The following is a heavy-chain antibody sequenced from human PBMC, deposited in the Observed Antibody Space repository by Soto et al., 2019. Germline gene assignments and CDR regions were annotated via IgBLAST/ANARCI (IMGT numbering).Heavy chain of an antibody. J-gene: IGHJ4*02. CDR3: ARSGTTGVFVY. CDR1: GGSFSGYY. D-gene: IGHD1-7*01. V-gene: IGHV4-34*01. Sequence: SETLSLTCAVYGGSFSGYYWSWIRQPPGKGLEWIGEINHSGSTNYNPSLKSRVTISVDTSKNQFSLKLSSVTAADTAVYYCARSGTTGVFVYWGQGTLVTVSS. CDR2: INHSGST.